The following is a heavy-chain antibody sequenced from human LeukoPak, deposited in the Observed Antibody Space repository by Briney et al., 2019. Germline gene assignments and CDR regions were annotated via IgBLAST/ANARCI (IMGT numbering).Heavy chain of an antibody. CDR3: ARLVGASWFDS. V-gene: IGHV6-1*01. CDR1: GDSVSTNSAT. Sequence: SQTLSLTCAISGDSVSTNSATWTWLRQSPSRGLEWLGRTYYRSKWNNDYAVSMKSRITINPDTSKDQFSLQLNSVTPEDTAVYYCARLVGASWFDSWGQGTLVTVSS. D-gene: IGHD1-26*01. J-gene: IGHJ5*01. CDR2: TYYRSKWNN.